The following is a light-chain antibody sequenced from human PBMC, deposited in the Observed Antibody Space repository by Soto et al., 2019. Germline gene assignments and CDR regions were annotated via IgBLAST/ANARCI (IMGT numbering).Light chain of an antibody. CDR3: QQYYAVPVT. V-gene: IGKV4-1*01. J-gene: IGKJ5*01. CDR1: QPVLRSSNNKNH. Sequence: DIVMTQSPDSLTVSLGERATINCKASQPVLRSSNNKNHLAWYQQKPTQSPKMLISWASTRESGVPDRFSGSGSGTEFTLTISSLQAEDAAVYYCQQYYAVPVTFGQGTRLEIK. CDR2: WAS.